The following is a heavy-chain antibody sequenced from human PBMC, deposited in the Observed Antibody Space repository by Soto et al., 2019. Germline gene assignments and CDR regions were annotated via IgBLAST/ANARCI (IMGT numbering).Heavy chain of an antibody. CDR2: ISAHNCNT. V-gene: IGHV1-18*01. CDR3: ARGRYGDY. Sequence: QVHLVQSGAEVKKPGASVKVSCKGSGYTFTSYGITWVRQAPGQGLEWMGWISAHNCNTNYAQRLQGRVTVTRDTSSSSAYRELTSLRSDDTAGYYCARGRYGDYWGQGALVTVSS. CDR1: GYTFTSYG. J-gene: IGHJ4*02. D-gene: IGHD1-1*01.